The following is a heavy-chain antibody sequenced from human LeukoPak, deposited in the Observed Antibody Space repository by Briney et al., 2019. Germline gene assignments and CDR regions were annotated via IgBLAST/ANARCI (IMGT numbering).Heavy chain of an antibody. V-gene: IGHV3-66*02. CDR1: GFTFSSNY. Sequence: PGGSLRLPCAASGFTFSSNYMSWVRQAPGKGLEWVSVIYSGGSTYYADSVKGRFTIPRDNSKNTLYLQMNSLRSVDTAVYYCARYDFWSGYYIGEYYFDYWGQGTLVTVSS. J-gene: IGHJ4*02. D-gene: IGHD3-3*01. CDR2: IYSGGST. CDR3: ARYDFWSGYYIGEYYFDY.